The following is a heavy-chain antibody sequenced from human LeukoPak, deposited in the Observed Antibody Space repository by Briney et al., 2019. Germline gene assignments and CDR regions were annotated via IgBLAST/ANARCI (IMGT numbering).Heavy chain of an antibody. J-gene: IGHJ4*02. CDR3: ARTSRYYYDSSGYYWNHYFDY. Sequence: PSETLSLTCTVSGGSISSGNYYWSWIRQHPGKGLEWIGYIYYSGSTYYNPSLKSRVTISVDTSKNQFSLKLSSVTAADTAVYYCARTSRYYYDSSGYYWNHYFDYWGQGTLVTVSS. D-gene: IGHD3-22*01. CDR1: GGSISSGNYY. CDR2: IYYSGST. V-gene: IGHV4-31*03.